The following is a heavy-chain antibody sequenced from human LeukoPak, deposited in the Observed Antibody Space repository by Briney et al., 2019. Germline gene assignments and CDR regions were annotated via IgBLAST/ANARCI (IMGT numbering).Heavy chain of an antibody. CDR2: INPNSGGT. V-gene: IGHV1-2*02. J-gene: IGHJ4*02. Sequence: ASVKVSCKASGGTFSSYAISWVRQAPGQGLEWMGWINPNSGGTNYAQKFQGRVTMTRDTSISTAYMELSRLRSDDTAVYYCARYQNRIWFGEWYYFDYWGQGTLVIVSS. CDR1: GGTFSSYA. D-gene: IGHD3-10*01. CDR3: ARYQNRIWFGEWYYFDY.